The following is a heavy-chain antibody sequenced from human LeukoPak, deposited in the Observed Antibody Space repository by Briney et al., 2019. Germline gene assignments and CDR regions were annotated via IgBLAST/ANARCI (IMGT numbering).Heavy chain of an antibody. V-gene: IGHV3-48*04. Sequence: ASXXTFSSXXXXXXXXXXXXXLEXVXYISSSSSTIYYADSVKGRFTIPRDNAKNSLYLQMNSLRAEDTAVYYCARDPGYSYGGDDYWGQGTLVTVSS. CDR1: XXTFSSXX. J-gene: IGHJ4*02. CDR2: ISSSSSTI. D-gene: IGHD5-18*01. CDR3: ARDPGYSYGGDDY.